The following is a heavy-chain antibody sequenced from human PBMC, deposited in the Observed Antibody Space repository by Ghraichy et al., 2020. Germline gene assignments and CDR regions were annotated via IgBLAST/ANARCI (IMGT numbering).Heavy chain of an antibody. CDR2: TYYRSKWYN. J-gene: IGHJ3*02. CDR3: ARGGRMQWLVLPTNDAFDI. V-gene: IGHV6-1*01. CDR1: GDSVSSNSAA. Sequence: SQTLSLTCAISGDSVSSNSAAWNWIRQSPSRGLEWLGRTYYRSKWYNDYAVSVKSRITINPDTSKNQFSLQLNSVTPEDTAVYYCARGGRMQWLVLPTNDAFDIWGQGTMVTVSS. D-gene: IGHD6-19*01.